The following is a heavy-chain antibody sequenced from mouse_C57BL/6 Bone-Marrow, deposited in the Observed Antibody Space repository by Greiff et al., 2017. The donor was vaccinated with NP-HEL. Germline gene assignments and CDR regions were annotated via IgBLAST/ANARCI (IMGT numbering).Heavy chain of an antibody. CDR3: ARAYYRGYYAMDY. J-gene: IGHJ4*01. CDR1: GYTFTSYW. V-gene: IGHV1-55*01. Sequence: QVQLQQSGAELVKPGASVKMSCKASGYTFTSYWITWVKQRPGQGLEWIGDIYPGSGSTNYNEKFKSKATLTVDTSSSTAYMQLSSLTSEDSAVYYCARAYYRGYYAMDYWGQGTSVTVSS. D-gene: IGHD2-14*01. CDR2: IYPGSGST.